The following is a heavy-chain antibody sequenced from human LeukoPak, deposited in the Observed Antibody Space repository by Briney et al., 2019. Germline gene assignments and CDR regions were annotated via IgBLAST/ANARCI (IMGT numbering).Heavy chain of an antibody. CDR3: TTGRVQGEAVAGTGGFDY. D-gene: IGHD6-19*01. V-gene: IGHV3-15*01. CDR1: GFTLTDAW. J-gene: IGHJ4*02. CDR2: VKHKSHGEKT. Sequence: KAGGSLRLSCAASGFTLTDAWMSWVRQAPGKGLEWVGRVKHKSHGEKTDYAAPVRGRFTISRDDPENTLYLQMNTLKSEDTAVYYCTTGRVQGEAVAGTGGFDYWGQGALVTVSS.